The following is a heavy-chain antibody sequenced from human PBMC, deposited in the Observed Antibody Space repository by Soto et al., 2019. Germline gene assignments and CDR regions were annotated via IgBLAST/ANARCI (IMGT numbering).Heavy chain of an antibody. CDR2: ISTSGTTT. CDR3: VTSLSGYYYNY. V-gene: IGHV3-48*03. Sequence: GGSLRLCWSASGFTLSTYEMMWVRQAPGKGLEWVSYISTSGTTTYYADSVRGRFTISRDNAKNSLDLQMNSLRAEDTAVYYCVTSLSGYYYNYWGQGTLVTVSS. J-gene: IGHJ4*02. CDR1: GFTLSTYE. D-gene: IGHD3-22*01.